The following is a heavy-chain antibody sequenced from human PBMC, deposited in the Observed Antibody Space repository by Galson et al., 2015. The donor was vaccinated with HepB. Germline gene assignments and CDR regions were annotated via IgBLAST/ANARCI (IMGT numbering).Heavy chain of an antibody. CDR2: INHSGST. V-gene: IGHV4-34*01. CDR1: GFTFSSYG. J-gene: IGHJ6*03. Sequence: LRLSCAASGFTFSSYGMHWVRQAPGKGLEWIGEINHSGSTNYNPSLKSRVTISVDTSKNQFSLKLSSVTAADTAVYYCARGDFWSGYYSLYYYYYMDVSGKGTTLTVSS. D-gene: IGHD3-3*01. CDR3: ARGDFWSGYYSLYYYYYMDV.